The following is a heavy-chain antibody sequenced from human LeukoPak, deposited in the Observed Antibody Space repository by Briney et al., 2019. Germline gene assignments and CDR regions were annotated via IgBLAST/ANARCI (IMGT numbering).Heavy chain of an antibody. Sequence: GGSLRLSCAASGFTFSNYGMHWVRQAPGKGLEWVAVIWYDGSTKYYVDSVKGRFTISRDNSKNTLYLQMNSLRAEDTAVYYCAREGYYGSGTYFDYWGQGTLVTVSS. CDR1: GFTFSNYG. CDR2: IWYDGSTK. CDR3: AREGYYGSGTYFDY. V-gene: IGHV3-33*01. D-gene: IGHD3-10*01. J-gene: IGHJ4*02.